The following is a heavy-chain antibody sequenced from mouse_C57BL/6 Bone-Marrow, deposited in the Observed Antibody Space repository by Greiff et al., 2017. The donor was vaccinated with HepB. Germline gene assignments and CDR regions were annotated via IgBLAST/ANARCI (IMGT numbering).Heavy chain of an antibody. D-gene: IGHD2-4*01. Sequence: EVQLQQSGPELVKPGASVKISCKASGYTFTDYYMNWVKQSHGKSLEWIGDINPNNGGTSYNQKFKGKATLTVDKSSSTAYMELRSLTSEDSAVYYCARIYYDYDWAMDYWGQGTSVTVSS. CDR1: GYTFTDYY. CDR2: INPNNGGT. CDR3: ARIYYDYDWAMDY. V-gene: IGHV1-26*01. J-gene: IGHJ4*01.